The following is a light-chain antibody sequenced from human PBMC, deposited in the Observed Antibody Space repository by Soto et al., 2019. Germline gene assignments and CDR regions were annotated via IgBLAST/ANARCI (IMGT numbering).Light chain of an antibody. V-gene: IGLV1-44*01. CDR1: SSNIRSNT. CDR2: STN. Sequence: QSVLTQPPSASGTPGKRVTISCSGSSSNIRSNTVNWFQQLPGTAPKLLIYSTNQRPSGVPDRFSGSKSGTSASLAISGLQSEDEADYYCAAWDGSLSGWVFGGGTQLTVL. CDR3: AAWDGSLSGWV. J-gene: IGLJ3*02.